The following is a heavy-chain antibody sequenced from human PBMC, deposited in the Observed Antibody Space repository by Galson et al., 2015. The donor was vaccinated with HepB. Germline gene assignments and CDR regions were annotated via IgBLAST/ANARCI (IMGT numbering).Heavy chain of an antibody. CDR1: GFTFSSYG. D-gene: IGHD6-19*01. V-gene: IGHV3-33*01. CDR3: ARDLWGYSSGWFPFDY. J-gene: IGHJ4*02. Sequence: SLRLSCAASGFTFSSYGMHWVRQAPGKGLEWVAVIWYDGSNKYYADSVKGRFTISRDNSKNTLYLQMNSLRAEDTAVYYCARDLWGYSSGWFPFDYWGQGTLVTVSS. CDR2: IWYDGSNK.